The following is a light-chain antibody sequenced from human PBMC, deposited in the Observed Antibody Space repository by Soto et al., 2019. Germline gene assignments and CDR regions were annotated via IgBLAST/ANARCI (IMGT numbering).Light chain of an antibody. V-gene: IGKV1-5*01. J-gene: IGKJ4*01. CDR3: QQYNSYSLT. CDR2: DAS. CDR1: QSISSW. Sequence: DIQMTQSPSTLSASVGDRVTITCRASQSISSWLAWYQQKPGKAPKLLIYDASSLESGVPSRFSGSGSGAEFTRTISSLQPDVFATYYCQQYNSYSLTFGGRTKVDI.